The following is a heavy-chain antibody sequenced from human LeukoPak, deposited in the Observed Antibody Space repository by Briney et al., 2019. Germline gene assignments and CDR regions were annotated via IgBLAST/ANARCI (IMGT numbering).Heavy chain of an antibody. CDR1: GFTFSSYA. J-gene: IGHJ4*02. Sequence: PGGSLRLSCAASGFTFSSYAMRWVRQAPGRGREGVSAISGSGGSTYYADSVNGRFTISRDNSKNTLYLQMNSLRAEDTAVYYCARRNIAAAALDYWGQGTLVTVSS. CDR3: ARRNIAAAALDY. V-gene: IGHV3-23*01. CDR2: ISGSGGST. D-gene: IGHD6-13*01.